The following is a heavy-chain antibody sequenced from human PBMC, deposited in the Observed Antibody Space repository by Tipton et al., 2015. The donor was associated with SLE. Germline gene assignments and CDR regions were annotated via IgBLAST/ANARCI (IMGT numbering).Heavy chain of an antibody. CDR1: GGSFSGYY. D-gene: IGHD4-17*01. V-gene: IGHV4-34*01. Sequence: TLSLTCAVYGGSFSGYYWSWIRQPPGKGLEWIGEINHSGSTNYNPSLKSRVTIPVDTSKNQFSLKLTSVTAADTAVYYCARGYGDTGYWGQGTLVTVSS. CDR3: ARGYGDTGY. J-gene: IGHJ4*02. CDR2: INHSGST.